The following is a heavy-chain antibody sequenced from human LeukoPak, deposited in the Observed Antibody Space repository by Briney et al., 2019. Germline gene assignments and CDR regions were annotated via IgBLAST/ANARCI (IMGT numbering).Heavy chain of an antibody. CDR1: GYTFTSYY. D-gene: IGHD3-3*01. V-gene: IGHV1-46*01. CDR2: INPSDGST. CDR3: ARDHYDFWSGYLGYYFDY. Sequence: GASVKVSCKASGYTFTSYYMHWVRQAPGQGLEWMGIINPSDGSTSYAQKFQGRVTMTRDTSTSTVYMELSSLRSEDTAVYYCARDHYDFWSGYLGYYFDYWGQGTLVTVSS. J-gene: IGHJ4*02.